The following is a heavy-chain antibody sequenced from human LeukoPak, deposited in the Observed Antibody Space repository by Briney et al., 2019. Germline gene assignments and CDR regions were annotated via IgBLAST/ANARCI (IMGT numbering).Heavy chain of an antibody. J-gene: IGHJ4*02. Sequence: PGGSLRLSCAASGFTFSSYGMSGVRQAPGKGLEWVSTISGSGFSTYYADSVKGRFPISRDNSKNTLYLQMNSLRAEDTAVYYCAREGSGSYSYFDYWGQGTLVTVSS. CDR2: ISGSGFST. D-gene: IGHD3-10*01. CDR3: AREGSGSYSYFDY. CDR1: GFTFSSYG. V-gene: IGHV3-23*01.